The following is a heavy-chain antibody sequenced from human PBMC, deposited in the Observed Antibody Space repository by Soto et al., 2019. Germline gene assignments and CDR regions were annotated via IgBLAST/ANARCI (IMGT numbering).Heavy chain of an antibody. CDR3: ARIRFGVVIRPDFDY. CDR1: GYTFTGYA. J-gene: IGHJ4*02. Sequence: GSVKVSCKASGYTFTGYAMHWVRQAPGQRLEWMGWINAGNGNTKYSQKFQGRFTISRDNAKNSLFLQMNSLRAEDTAVYYCARIRFGVVIRPDFDYWGQGTLVTVSS. V-gene: IGHV1-3*01. D-gene: IGHD3-3*01. CDR2: INAGNGNT.